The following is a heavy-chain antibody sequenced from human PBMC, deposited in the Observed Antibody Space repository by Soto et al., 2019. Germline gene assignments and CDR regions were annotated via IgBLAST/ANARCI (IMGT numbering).Heavy chain of an antibody. CDR2: IIPIFGTA. J-gene: IGHJ4*02. D-gene: IGHD6-13*01. V-gene: IGHV1-69*12. Sequence: QVQLVQSGAEVKKPGSSVKVSCKASGGTFSSYAISWVRQAPGQGLEWMGGIIPIFGTANYAQKFQGRVTIXAXXSTSTAYMELSGLRSEDTAVYYWARDVIAAAGTAGWGQGTLVTVSS. CDR1: GGTFSSYA. CDR3: ARDVIAAAGTAG.